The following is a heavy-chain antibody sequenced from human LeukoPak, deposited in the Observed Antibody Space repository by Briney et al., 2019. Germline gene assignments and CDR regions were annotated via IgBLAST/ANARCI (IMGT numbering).Heavy chain of an antibody. V-gene: IGHV4-4*02. CDR1: GGSISSSNW. CDR3: VAAAVAIDF. Sequence: PSGTLSLTCAVSGGSISSSNWWSWVRQPPGKGLEWIGEIYHSGSTNYNPSLKSRATISVDKSKNQFSLKLTSVTAADTAVYLCVAAAVAIDFWGQGTLVTVSS. J-gene: IGHJ4*02. D-gene: IGHD6-19*01. CDR2: IYHSGST.